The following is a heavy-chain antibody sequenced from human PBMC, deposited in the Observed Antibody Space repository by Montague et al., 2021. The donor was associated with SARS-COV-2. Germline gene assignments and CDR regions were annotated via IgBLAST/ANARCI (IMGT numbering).Heavy chain of an antibody. CDR1: GGSVSSGSYY. Sequence: SETLSLTCTVSGGSVSSGSYYWSWVRQPPGKGLEWIGYNSGSTNYNPSLKSRVTISVDTSKNQFSLKLSSVTAADTAVYYCARVPVPAATYYYYYYMDVWGKGTTVTVSS. CDR2: NSGST. CDR3: ARVPVPAATYYYYYYMDV. J-gene: IGHJ6*03. V-gene: IGHV4-61*01. D-gene: IGHD2-2*01.